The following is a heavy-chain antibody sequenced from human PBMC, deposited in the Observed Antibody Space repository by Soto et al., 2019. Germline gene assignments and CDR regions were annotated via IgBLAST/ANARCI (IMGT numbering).Heavy chain of an antibody. Sequence: QVQLVQSGAEVKKPGSSVKVSCKASGGTFSSYTISWVRQAPGQGLEWMGRIIPILGIANYAQKFQGRVMIPADKSRGTAYMGLSVLRSEDTAVYYCARVRMVRGTRTVALYGMDVWGQGTTVTVSS. J-gene: IGHJ6*02. CDR1: GGTFSSYT. CDR2: IIPILGIA. V-gene: IGHV1-69*02. CDR3: ARVRMVRGTRTVALYGMDV. D-gene: IGHD3-10*01.